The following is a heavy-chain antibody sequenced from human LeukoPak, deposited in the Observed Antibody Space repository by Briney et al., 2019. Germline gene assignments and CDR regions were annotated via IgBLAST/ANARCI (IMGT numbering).Heavy chain of an antibody. D-gene: IGHD3-22*01. Sequence: GGSLRLSCAASGFTFSSYWMSWVRQAPGKGLEWVANIKQDGSEKYYVDSVKGRFTISRDNAKNSLYLQMNSLRAEDTAVCYCARAPFSGYDSMNYWGQGTLVTVSS. V-gene: IGHV3-7*04. J-gene: IGHJ4*02. CDR1: GFTFSSYW. CDR3: ARAPFSGYDSMNY. CDR2: IKQDGSEK.